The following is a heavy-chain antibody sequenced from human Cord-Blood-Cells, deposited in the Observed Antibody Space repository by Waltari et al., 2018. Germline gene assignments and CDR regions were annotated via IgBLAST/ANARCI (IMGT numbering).Heavy chain of an antibody. CDR1: GGSISSSNW. CDR3: AGGGPLRGWVSY. J-gene: IGHJ4*02. CDR2: IYHSGST. D-gene: IGHD6-19*01. V-gene: IGHV4-4*02. Sequence: QVQLQESGPGLVKPSGTLSLTCAVSGGSISSSNWWSWVRQPPGKGLEWIGEIYHSGSTNYNPSLNSRVTVSVDKSKSQFSLKLSSMTAADTAVYYCAGGGPLRGWVSYWGQGTLVTVSS.